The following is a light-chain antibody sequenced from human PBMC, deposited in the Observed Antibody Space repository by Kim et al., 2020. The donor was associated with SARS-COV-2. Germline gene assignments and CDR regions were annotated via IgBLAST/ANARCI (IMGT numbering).Light chain of an antibody. Sequence: PGERATLSCRATLSIGNNFLAWYQQKPGQAPRLLIFGASRRATGIQDRFSGSGSGTDFTLTISRLEPEDFALYYCQQYASSPQTFGQGTKVDIK. V-gene: IGKV3-20*01. CDR2: GAS. CDR3: QQYASSPQT. CDR1: LSIGNNF. J-gene: IGKJ1*01.